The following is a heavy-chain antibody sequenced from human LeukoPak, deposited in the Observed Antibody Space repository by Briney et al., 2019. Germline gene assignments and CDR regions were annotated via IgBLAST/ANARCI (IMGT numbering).Heavy chain of an antibody. CDR3: AREAQGDASDI. Sequence: SQTLSLTCTVSGGSISSGDYYWSWIRQPAGKGLEWIGRIYTSGSTNYNPSLKSRVTISVDTSKNQFSLKLSSVTAADTAVYYCAREAQGDASDIWGQGTMVTVSS. CDR2: IYTSGST. CDR1: GGSISSGDYY. V-gene: IGHV4-61*02. J-gene: IGHJ3*02.